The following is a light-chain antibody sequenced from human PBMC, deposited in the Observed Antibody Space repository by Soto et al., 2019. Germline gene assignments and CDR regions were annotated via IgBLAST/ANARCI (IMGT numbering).Light chain of an antibody. CDR2: DAS. CDR3: QQSYTTTWT. J-gene: IGKJ1*01. V-gene: IGKV1-39*01. CDR1: QTISTW. Sequence: IHGTHSPPTLCASLGGRVTMTFGASQTISTWMAWYQQKPGKAPKLLAYDASTLQSGVPSRLSGSGSETDFTLTISSLQPEDFATYSCQQSYTTTWTFGQGTKVDIK.